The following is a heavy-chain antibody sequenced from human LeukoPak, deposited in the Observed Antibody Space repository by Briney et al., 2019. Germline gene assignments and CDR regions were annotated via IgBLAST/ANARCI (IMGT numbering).Heavy chain of an antibody. CDR2: MNPNIGNT. Sequence: ASVKVSCKASGYTFTSYDINWVRQATGQGLEWMGWMNPNIGNTGYAQKFQGRVTMTRNTSISTAYMELSSLRSEDTAVYYCARVVMITFGGVIVISDYFDYWGQGTLVTVSS. J-gene: IGHJ4*02. CDR1: GYTFTSYD. CDR3: ARVVMITFGGVIVISDYFDY. V-gene: IGHV1-8*01. D-gene: IGHD3-16*02.